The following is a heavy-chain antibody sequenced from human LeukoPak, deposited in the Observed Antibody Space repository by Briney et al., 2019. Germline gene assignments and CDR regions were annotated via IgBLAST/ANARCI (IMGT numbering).Heavy chain of an antibody. D-gene: IGHD4-17*01. J-gene: IGHJ3*02. CDR3: AKDWSYAELDAFDI. CDR2: IWYDGSNK. CDR1: GFTFSSYS. V-gene: IGHV3-33*06. Sequence: SGGSLRLSCAASGFTFSSYSMNWVRQAPGKGLEWVAVIWYDGSNKYYADSVKGRFTISRDNSKNTLYLQMNSLRAEDTAVYYCAKDWSYAELDAFDIWGQGTMVTVSS.